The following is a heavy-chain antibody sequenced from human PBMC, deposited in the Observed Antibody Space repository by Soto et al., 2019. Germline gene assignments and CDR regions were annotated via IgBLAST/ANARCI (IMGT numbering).Heavy chain of an antibody. CDR1: VGSMSEYF. J-gene: IGHJ4*02. CDR2: IYYLGST. V-gene: IGHV4-59*01. CDR3: ARDGYDGSGSPYPAY. D-gene: IGHD3-10*01. Sequence: PSETLSLTCSVSVGSMSEYFWSWIRQSPGKGLEWIGYIYYLGSTDYNPSLKSRVTISVDTSKRQFSLRLTSVTAADTAVYYCARDGYDGSGSPYPAYWGPGTQVTVSS.